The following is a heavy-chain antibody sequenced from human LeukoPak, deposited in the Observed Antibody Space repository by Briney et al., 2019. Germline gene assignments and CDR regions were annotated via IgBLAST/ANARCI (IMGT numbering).Heavy chain of an antibody. CDR1: GGSFSGYY. Sequence: PSETLSLTCAVYGGSFSGYYWSWIRQPPGKGLEWIGEINHSGSTNYNPSLKSRATISVDTSKNQFSLKLSSVTAADTAVYYCARGPYYYGSGSYYTKPAYGMDVWGQGTTVTVSS. D-gene: IGHD3-10*01. V-gene: IGHV4-34*01. CDR2: INHSGST. CDR3: ARGPYYYGSGSYYTKPAYGMDV. J-gene: IGHJ6*02.